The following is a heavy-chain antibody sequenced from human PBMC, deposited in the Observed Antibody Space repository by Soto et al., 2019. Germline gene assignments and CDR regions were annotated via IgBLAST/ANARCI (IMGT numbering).Heavy chain of an antibody. D-gene: IGHD3-22*01. Sequence: PSETLSLTCTVPGGSISSYYWSWIRQPPGKGLEWIGYIYYSGSTNYNPSLKSRVTISVDTSKNQFSLKLSSVTAADTAVYYCARDRVYYESSGYYYVNWFDPWGQGTLVTVSS. CDR2: IYYSGST. CDR1: GGSISSYY. CDR3: ARDRVYYESSGYYYVNWFDP. V-gene: IGHV4-59*01. J-gene: IGHJ5*02.